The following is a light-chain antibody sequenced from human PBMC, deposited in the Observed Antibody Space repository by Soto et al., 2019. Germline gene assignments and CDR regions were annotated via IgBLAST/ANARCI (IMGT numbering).Light chain of an antibody. J-gene: IGKJ5*01. CDR2: LTS. CDR1: QSLLYRNGNNY. V-gene: IGKV2-28*01. CDR3: LQALQTPPT. Sequence: DIVMTQSPLSLPVTPGEPASISCRSSQSLLYRNGNNYLNWYLQKPGQSPQLLIYLTSYRASGVPDRFSGSGSGTAFTLKISRVEAEDVGVYYCLQALQTPPTFGQGTRLEIK.